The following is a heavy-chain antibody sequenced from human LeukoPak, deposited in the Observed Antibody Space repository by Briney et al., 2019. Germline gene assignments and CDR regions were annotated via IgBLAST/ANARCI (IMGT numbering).Heavy chain of an antibody. J-gene: IGHJ3*02. CDR2: IRYDGSNK. CDR1: GFAFSSYG. CDR3: ATDHLWLALTDAFDI. D-gene: IGHD6-19*01. V-gene: IGHV3-30*02. Sequence: GGSLRLSCAASGFAFSSYGMHWVRQAPGKGLEWVAFIRYDGSNKYYADPVKGRFTISRDNSKNTLYLQMNSLRAEDTAVYYRATDHLWLALTDAFDIWGQGTMVTVSS.